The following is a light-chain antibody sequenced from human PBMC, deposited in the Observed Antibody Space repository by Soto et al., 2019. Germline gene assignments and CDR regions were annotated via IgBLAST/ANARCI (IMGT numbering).Light chain of an antibody. CDR1: QNLNSW. CDR2: KAS. V-gene: IGKV1-5*03. CDR3: QQYKSYSQFT. J-gene: IGKJ4*01. Sequence: DIQMTQSPSTLSASVGDRVTITCRASQNLNSWLAWYQQKPGKAPNLLIYKASTLQSGVPSRFSGSGSVTEFTLTISCLQPDDFATYYCQQYKSYSQFTFGGGTKVGIK.